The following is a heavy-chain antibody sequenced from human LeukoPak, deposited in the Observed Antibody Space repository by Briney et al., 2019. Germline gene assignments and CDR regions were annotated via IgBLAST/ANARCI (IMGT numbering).Heavy chain of an antibody. CDR3: ARLEPLRFGYYYYYYYMDV. J-gene: IGHJ6*03. CDR2: IYTSGST. D-gene: IGHD3-3*01. V-gene: IGHV4-4*09. Sequence: PSETLSLTCTVSGGSISSYYWSWIRQPPGKGLEWIGYIYTSGSTNYNPSLKSRVTISVDTSKNQFSLKLSSVTAADTAVYYCARLEPLRFGYYYYYYYMDVWGKGTTVTVSS. CDR1: GGSISSYY.